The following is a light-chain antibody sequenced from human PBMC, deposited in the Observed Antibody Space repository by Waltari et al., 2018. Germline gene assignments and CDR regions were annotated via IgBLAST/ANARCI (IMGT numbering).Light chain of an antibody. CDR2: VNSDGSH. CDR3: QTGGHGTWV. Sequence: QLVLTQSPSASASLGASVRLTCTLSCGHSSNLIAWHQQQPEKGPRYLRKVNSDGSHSKGDESPDRFSGSGSGAERYLTISSVQSEDEADYYCQTGGHGTWVFGGGTKLTVL. V-gene: IGLV4-69*02. CDR1: CGHSSNL. J-gene: IGLJ3*02.